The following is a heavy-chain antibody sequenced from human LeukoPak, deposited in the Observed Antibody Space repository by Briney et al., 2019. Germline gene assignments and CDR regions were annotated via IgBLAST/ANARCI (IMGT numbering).Heavy chain of an antibody. D-gene: IGHD1-26*01. CDR1: GYTFTSDY. J-gene: IGHJ4*02. V-gene: IGHV1-46*01. CDR2: INPSGGST. CDR3: ARATGGSPYYFDY. Sequence: ASVKVSCKASGYTFTSDYLHWVRQAPGKGLEWMGIINPSGGSTTSAQKLQGRVTMTRDRSASTVYLELSSLRSEDTAVYYCARATGGSPYYFDYWGQGILVTVSS.